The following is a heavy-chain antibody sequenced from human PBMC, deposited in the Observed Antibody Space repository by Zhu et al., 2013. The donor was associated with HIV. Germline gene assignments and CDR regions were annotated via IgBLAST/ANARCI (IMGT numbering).Heavy chain of an antibody. J-gene: IGHJ6*02. CDR3: ARAPRPLYNILTGYYYKYYDMDV. CDR1: GYTFTSYY. V-gene: IGHV1-46*01. Sequence: QVQLVQSGAEVKKPGASVKVSCKASGYTFTSYYMHWVRQAPGQGLEWMGIINPSGGNTGYAQKFQGRVTMTRNTSITTAYMELSSLRSDDTAIYYCARAPRPLYNILTGYYYKYYDMDVWGQGTTVTVSS. D-gene: IGHD3-9*01. CDR2: INPSGGNT.